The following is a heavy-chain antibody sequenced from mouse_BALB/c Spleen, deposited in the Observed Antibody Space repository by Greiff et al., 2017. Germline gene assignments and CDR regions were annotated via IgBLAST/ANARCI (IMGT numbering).Heavy chain of an antibody. J-gene: IGHJ4*01. D-gene: IGHD2-10*02. Sequence: EVQLQQSGAELVKPGASVKLSCTASGFNIKDYYMHWVKQRPEQGLEWIGWIDPENGNTIYDPKFQGKASITADTSSNTAYLQLSSLTSEDTAVYYCAPYGNYVAMDYWGQGTSVTVSS. CDR1: GFNIKDYY. CDR2: IDPENGNT. V-gene: IGHV14-1*02. CDR3: APYGNYVAMDY.